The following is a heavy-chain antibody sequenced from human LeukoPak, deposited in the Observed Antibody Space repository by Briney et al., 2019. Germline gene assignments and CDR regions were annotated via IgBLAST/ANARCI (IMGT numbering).Heavy chain of an antibody. V-gene: IGHV4-61*02. CDR3: ARALGSSGYYYY. J-gene: IGHJ4*02. CDR2: IYTSGST. Sequence: SQTLSLTCTVSGGSISSGSYYWSWIRQPAGKGLEWIGRIYTSGSTNYNPSLKSRVTISVDTSENQFSLKLSSVTAADTAVYYCARALGSSGYYYYWGQGTLVTVSS. D-gene: IGHD3-22*01. CDR1: GGSISSGSYY.